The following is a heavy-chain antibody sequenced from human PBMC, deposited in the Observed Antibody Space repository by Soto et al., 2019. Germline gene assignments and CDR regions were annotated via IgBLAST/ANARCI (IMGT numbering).Heavy chain of an antibody. J-gene: IGHJ4*02. D-gene: IGHD3-10*01. CDR1: GYTFTSYG. CDR3: ARDIPLYYYGSGSSDY. V-gene: IGHV1-18*01. CDR2: ISAYNGNT. Sequence: QVQLVQSGAEVKKPGASVKVSCKASGYTFTSYGISWVRQAPGQGLEGMGWISAYNGNTNYAQKLQGRVTMTTDTSTRKAYMELRSLRSDDTAVYYCARDIPLYYYGSGSSDYWGQGTLVTVSS.